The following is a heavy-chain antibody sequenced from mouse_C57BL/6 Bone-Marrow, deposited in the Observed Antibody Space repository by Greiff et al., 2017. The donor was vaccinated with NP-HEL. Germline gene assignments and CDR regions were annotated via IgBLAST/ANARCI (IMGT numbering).Heavy chain of an antibody. Sequence: VHLVESGAELARPGASVKLSCKASGYTFTSYGISWVKQRTGQGLEWIGEIYPRSGNTYYNEKFKGKATLTADKSSSTAYMELRSLTSEDSAVYFCARGWAYYFDYWGQGTTLTVSS. CDR2: IYPRSGNT. CDR1: GYTFTSYG. CDR3: ARGWAYYFDY. V-gene: IGHV1-81*01. J-gene: IGHJ2*01. D-gene: IGHD1-1*02.